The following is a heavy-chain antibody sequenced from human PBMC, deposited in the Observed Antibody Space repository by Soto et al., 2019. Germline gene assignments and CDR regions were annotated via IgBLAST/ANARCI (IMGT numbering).Heavy chain of an antibody. J-gene: IGHJ5*02. CDR1: GGTFSSYA. Sequence: QVQLVQSGAEVKKPGSSVKVSCKASGGTFSSYAISWVRQAPGQGLEWMGGIIPIFGTANYAQKFQGRVTITADECNSTAYRELGSMRSEDTAVYNCARAYDYIWGSYRSCWFDPWVRGSLVTVS. CDR3: ARAYDYIWGSYRSCWFDP. CDR2: IIPIFGTA. V-gene: IGHV1-69*01. D-gene: IGHD3-16*02.